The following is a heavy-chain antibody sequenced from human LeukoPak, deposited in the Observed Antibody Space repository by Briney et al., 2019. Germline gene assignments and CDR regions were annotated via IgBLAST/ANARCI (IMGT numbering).Heavy chain of an antibody. CDR2: ISYDGSYK. CDR3: ATRAYGGYEPYYFDY. J-gene: IGHJ4*02. CDR1: GFTFSSYA. V-gene: IGHV3-30-3*01. D-gene: IGHD5-12*01. Sequence: GGSLRLSCAASGFTFSSYAMHWVRQAPGKGLEWVAVISYDGSYKYYADSVKGRFTISRDNSKNTLYLQMNSLRAEDTAVYYCATRAYGGYEPYYFDYWGQGTLVTVSS.